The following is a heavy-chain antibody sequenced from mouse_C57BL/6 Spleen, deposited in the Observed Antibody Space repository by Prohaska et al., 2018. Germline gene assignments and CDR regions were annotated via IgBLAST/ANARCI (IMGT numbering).Heavy chain of an antibody. V-gene: IGHV1-22*01. J-gene: IGHJ2*01. CDR1: GYTFTDYN. Sequence: PGASVKMSCKASGYTFTDYNMHWVKQSHGKSLEWIGYINPNNGGTSYNQKFKGKATLTLHKSSSTAYIELRSLTSEDSAVYYCARLYYFDYWGQGTTLTVSS. CDR2: INPNNGGT. CDR3: ARLYYFDY.